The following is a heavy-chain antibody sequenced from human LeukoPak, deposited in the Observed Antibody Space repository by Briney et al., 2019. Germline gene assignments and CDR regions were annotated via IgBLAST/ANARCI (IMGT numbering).Heavy chain of an antibody. CDR3: ARHYGGLDDY. CDR2: IIPTVGST. D-gene: IGHD4-23*01. J-gene: IGHJ4*02. CDR1: GDTFSSYG. Sequence: ASVKVSCKTSGDTFSSYGISWVRQAPGQGLEWMGRIIPTVGSTNYAEKLQGRVTITADTSTVYMELSSLRSEDTAVYYCARHYGGLDDYWGQGTLIIVSS. V-gene: IGHV1-69*11.